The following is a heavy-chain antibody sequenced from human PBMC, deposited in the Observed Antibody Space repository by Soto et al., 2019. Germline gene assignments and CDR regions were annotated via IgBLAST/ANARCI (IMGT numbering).Heavy chain of an antibody. V-gene: IGHV4-34*01. J-gene: IGHJ3*02. CDR3: ARQPLHRVGSSISTLDI. CDR1: RRSFYSFY. CDR2: IHHSGTT. Sequence: SATMSLTCTLYRRSFYSFYWSWIHHSPGKGLEWIGEIHHSGTTNYNPSLKSRVTISVDTSKNQFSLELTSVTAADTALYYCARQPLHRVGSSISTLDIWGQGTVVT. D-gene: IGHD1-26*01.